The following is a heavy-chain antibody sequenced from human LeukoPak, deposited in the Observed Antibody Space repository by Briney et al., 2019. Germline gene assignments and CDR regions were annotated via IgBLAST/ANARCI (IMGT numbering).Heavy chain of an antibody. D-gene: IGHD6-6*01. CDR2: IIPIFGTA. V-gene: IGHV1-69*05. Sequence: SVKVSCKASGGTFSSYAISWVRQAPGQGLEWMGGIIPIFGTANYAQKFQGRVTITTDESTSTAYMELSSLRSEDTAVYYCARGDPVGIAARAPPGFDYWGQGTLVTVSS. J-gene: IGHJ4*02. CDR3: ARGDPVGIAARAPPGFDY. CDR1: GGTFSSYA.